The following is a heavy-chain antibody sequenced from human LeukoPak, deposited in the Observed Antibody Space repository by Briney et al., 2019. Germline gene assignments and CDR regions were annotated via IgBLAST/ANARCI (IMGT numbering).Heavy chain of an antibody. CDR3: ARVGSSGYYLGSFVY. CDR2: IYSGGST. D-gene: IGHD3-22*01. CDR1: GFTVSSNY. V-gene: IGHV3-53*05. J-gene: IGHJ4*02. Sequence: GSLTLSCAASGFTVSSNYMSWVRQAPGKGLEWVSVIYSGGSTYYADSVKGPFTISRDTSKNPLYLQMNSLRAEDTAVYYCARVGSSGYYLGSFVYWGQGTLVSVSS.